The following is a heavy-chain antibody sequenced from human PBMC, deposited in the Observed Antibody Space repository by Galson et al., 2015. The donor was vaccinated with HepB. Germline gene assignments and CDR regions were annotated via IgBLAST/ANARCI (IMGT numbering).Heavy chain of an antibody. V-gene: IGHV3-33*01. CDR2: IWHDGNKQ. D-gene: IGHD3-16*01. CDR1: RFTLSSHG. J-gene: IGHJ4*02. CDR3: ARDRADPYYFDY. Sequence: SLRLSCAASRFTLSSHGMHWVRQAPGKGLEWVAIIWHDGNKQYYADSVRGRFTISRDNTMNTLYLQMNNLRDEDTAFYYCARDRADPYYFDYWGQGVLVTVSS.